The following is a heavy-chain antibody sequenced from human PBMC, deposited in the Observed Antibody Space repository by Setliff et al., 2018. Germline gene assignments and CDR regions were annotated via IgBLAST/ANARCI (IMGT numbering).Heavy chain of an antibody. CDR1: DGSMTSGSYY. CDR2: VYYSGTA. CDR3: ARLSCSSNSCPFDY. D-gene: IGHD2-2*01. J-gene: IGHJ4*02. Sequence: PSETLSLTCSVSDGSMTSGSYYWGWIRQPPGKGLEWIGSVYYSGTAYYNPSLKSRLYMSVDTSENQFTLKVISVTAADTAVYYCARLSCSSNSCPFDYWVQGTLVTV. V-gene: IGHV4-39*06.